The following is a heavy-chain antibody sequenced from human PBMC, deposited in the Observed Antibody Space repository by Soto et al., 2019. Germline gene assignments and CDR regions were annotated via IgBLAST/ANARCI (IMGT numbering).Heavy chain of an antibody. CDR2: IYPGDFDT. CDR3: ARWAAPAAILYFDY. CDR1: GYSFTSYW. V-gene: IGHV5-51*01. Sequence: GESLKISCKGSGYSFTSYWIGWVRQMPGKGLEWMGIIYPGDFDTSYSPSFQGQVTISADKSISTAYLQWSSLKASDTAMYYCARWAAPAAILYFDYWGQGTLVTVSS. D-gene: IGHD2-2*01. J-gene: IGHJ4*02.